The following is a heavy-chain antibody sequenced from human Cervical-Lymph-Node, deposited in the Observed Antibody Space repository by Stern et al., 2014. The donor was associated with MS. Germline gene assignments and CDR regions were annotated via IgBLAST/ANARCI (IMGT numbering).Heavy chain of an antibody. CDR3: ARDPSFKYTSISYRDFDL. Sequence: QVQLQESGPGLVKPSETLTLTCTVSGGSITTYYWTWVRQFPGKGLEWIGCIYYGGGPSYNPSLKSRVTISLDTSKNQFSLNVRSVTAADTAVYYCARDPSFKYTSISYRDFDLWGRGTLVTVSS. CDR2: IYYGGGP. CDR1: GGSITTYY. J-gene: IGHJ2*01. D-gene: IGHD6-13*01. V-gene: IGHV4-59*01.